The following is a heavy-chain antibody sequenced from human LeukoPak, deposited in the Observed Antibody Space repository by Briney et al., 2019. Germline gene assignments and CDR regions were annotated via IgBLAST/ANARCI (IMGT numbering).Heavy chain of an antibody. D-gene: IGHD2-2*01. J-gene: IGHJ6*02. Sequence: PGRSLRLSCAASGFTFDDSAMHWVRQAPGKGLEWVSGINWNSGSIAYVDSVKGRFTISRDNARNSLYLQMDSLRPEDTALYYCVKDVSSTVYYWYGMDVWGQGTTVTVSS. CDR3: VKDVSSTVYYWYGMDV. CDR2: INWNSGSI. V-gene: IGHV3-9*01. CDR1: GFTFDDSA.